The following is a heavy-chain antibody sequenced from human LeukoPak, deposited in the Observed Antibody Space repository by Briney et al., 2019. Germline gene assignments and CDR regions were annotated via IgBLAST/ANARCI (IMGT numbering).Heavy chain of an antibody. D-gene: IGHD7-27*01. J-gene: IGHJ4*02. CDR1: GFTFSTPA. Sequence: PGGSLRLSCVASGFTFSTPAMTWVRQAPGKGLEWVSGISGSGTTDYADSVKGRFTISRDNSKNTLYLQINTLRAEDTAVYYCAKDLNWGGRWGQGTLVTVSS. CDR2: ISGSGTT. V-gene: IGHV3-23*01. CDR3: AKDLNWGGR.